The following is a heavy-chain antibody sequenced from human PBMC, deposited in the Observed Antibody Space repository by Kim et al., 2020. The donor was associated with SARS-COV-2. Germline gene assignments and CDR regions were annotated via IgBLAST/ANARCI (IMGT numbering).Heavy chain of an antibody. D-gene: IGHD6-13*01. CDR1: GYTFTSYA. CDR2: INTNTGNP. CDR3: GAGIAAAGPPQFDY. V-gene: IGHV7-4-1*02. J-gene: IGHJ4*02. Sequence: ASVKVSCKASGYTFTSYAMNWVRQAPGQGLEWMGWINTNTGNPTYAQGFTGRFVFSLDTSVSTAYLQISSLKAEDTAVYYCGAGIAAAGPPQFDYWGQGTLVTVSS.